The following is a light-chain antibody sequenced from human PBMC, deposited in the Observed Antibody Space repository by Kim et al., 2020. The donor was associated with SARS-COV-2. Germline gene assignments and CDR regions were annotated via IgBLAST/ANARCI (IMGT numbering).Light chain of an antibody. CDR2: DAS. J-gene: IGKJ1*01. V-gene: IGKV1-33*01. CDR1: QDISNY. Sequence: DIQMTQSPSSLSPSVGDRVTITCQASQDISNYLNWYQQKPGKAPKLLIYDASNLETGVPSRFSGSGSGTDFTFTISSLQPEDIATYYCQQYDNLPSFGQGTKVDIK. CDR3: QQYDNLPS.